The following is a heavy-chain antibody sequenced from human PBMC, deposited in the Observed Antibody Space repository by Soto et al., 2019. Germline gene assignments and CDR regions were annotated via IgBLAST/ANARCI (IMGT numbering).Heavy chain of an antibody. Sequence: EVQLLESGGSLVQPGGSLRLSFAASGFSFSTYAMGWVRQAPGKGLEWVSAISGSGSATYYADPVKGRFPISRANSKDTLYLQMNSLRAGDTSVYYCAKAITGTGTNVIYDSWGQGSLVTVSS. CDR3: AKAITGTGTNVIYDS. J-gene: IGHJ4*02. CDR2: ISGSGSAT. CDR1: GFSFSTYA. D-gene: IGHD1-7*01. V-gene: IGHV3-23*01.